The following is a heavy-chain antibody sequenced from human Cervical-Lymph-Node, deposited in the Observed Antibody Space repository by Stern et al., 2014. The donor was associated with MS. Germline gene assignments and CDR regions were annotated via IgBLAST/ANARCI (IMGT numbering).Heavy chain of an antibody. CDR1: GFTFSNYG. D-gene: IGHD1-7*01. Sequence: VQLLESGGGVVQPGRSLRLSCAASGFTFSNYGMHWVRQAPGKGLEWLAVIWHDGNKKYYAAPVKGRFTISRDNSKNTLFLQMSSLTSEDTALYYCARGNWNYEGMGYWGQGTLVTVSS. CDR2: IWHDGNKK. J-gene: IGHJ4*02. CDR3: ARGNWNYEGMGY. V-gene: IGHV3-33*01.